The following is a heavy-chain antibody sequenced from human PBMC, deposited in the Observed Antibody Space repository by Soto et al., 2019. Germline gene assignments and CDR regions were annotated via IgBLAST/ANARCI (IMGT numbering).Heavy chain of an antibody. V-gene: IGHV3-23*01. Sequence: GGSLRLSCAVSGFICSSYDMSWVRQAPGKGLEWVSTILVGGSTHYEDSVKGRFTISRDTSKNTVYLQMNSLTAGDTAFYYCAKATATSGGAFEIYGQGTMVT. J-gene: IGHJ3*02. CDR2: ILVGGST. D-gene: IGHD1-1*01. CDR1: GFICSSYD. CDR3: AKATATSGGAFEI.